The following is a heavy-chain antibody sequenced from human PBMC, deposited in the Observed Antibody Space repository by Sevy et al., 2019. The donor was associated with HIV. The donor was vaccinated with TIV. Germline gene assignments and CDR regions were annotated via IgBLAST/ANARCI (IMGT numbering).Heavy chain of an antibody. CDR2: INHSGST. CDR3: AGGRPNYDYIWGSYRYTGSGPDYFDY. V-gene: IGHV4-34*01. Sequence: SETLSLTCAVYGGSFSGYYWSWIRQPPGKGLEWIGEINHSGSTNYNPSLKSRVTISVDTSKNQFSLKLSPVTAADTAVYYSAGGRPNYDYIWGSYRYTGSGPDYFDYWGQGTLVTVSS. CDR1: GGSFSGYY. J-gene: IGHJ4*02. D-gene: IGHD3-16*02.